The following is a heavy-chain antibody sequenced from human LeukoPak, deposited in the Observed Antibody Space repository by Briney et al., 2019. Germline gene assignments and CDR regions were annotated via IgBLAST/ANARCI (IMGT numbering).Heavy chain of an antibody. J-gene: IGHJ6*04. V-gene: IGHV3-30*02. CDR2: IQYDGTKK. CDR1: GFTFSYYG. D-gene: IGHD3-10*02. CDR3: AELGITMIGGV. Sequence: GGSLRLSCAASGFTFSYYGMHWVRQAPGKGLEWVAFIQYDGTKKYYADSLKGRFTISRDNSKNTLYVRMNSLRAEDTAVYYCAELGITMIGGVWGKGTTVTISS.